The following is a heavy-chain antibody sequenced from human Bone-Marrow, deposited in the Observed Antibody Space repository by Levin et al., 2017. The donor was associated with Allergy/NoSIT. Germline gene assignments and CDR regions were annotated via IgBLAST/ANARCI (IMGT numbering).Heavy chain of an antibody. D-gene: IGHD4-17*01. CDR2: GHYTGNT. V-gene: IGHV4-59*01. J-gene: IGHJ4*02. Sequence: SETLSLTCNIPADSIRNYYWSWLRQSPGKGLEWLGYGHYTGNTKYNPSLNSRVTISLDTSKSQFSLRVRSVTAADTALYYCARRGFGDYGYFDQWGQGTLVTVST. CDR3: ARRGFGDYGYFDQ. CDR1: ADSIRNYY.